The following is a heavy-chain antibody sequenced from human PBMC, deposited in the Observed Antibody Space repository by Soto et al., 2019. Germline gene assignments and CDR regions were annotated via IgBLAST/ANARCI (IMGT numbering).Heavy chain of an antibody. V-gene: IGHV1-69*01. D-gene: IGHD2-8*01. Sequence: QVQLVQSGAEVKKPGSSVKVSCKASGGTFSSYVIGWVRQAPGQGLEGMGGIISIFGTTQYAQRFQGRVTITADESPSTAYMELSSLRSEDTAAYYCATPLAYAMRGWDGLDVWGQGTTVTVS. CDR3: ATPLAYAMRGWDGLDV. CDR1: GGTFSSYV. J-gene: IGHJ6*02. CDR2: IISIFGTT.